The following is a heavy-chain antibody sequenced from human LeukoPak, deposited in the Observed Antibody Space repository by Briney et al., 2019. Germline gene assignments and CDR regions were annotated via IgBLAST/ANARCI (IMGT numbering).Heavy chain of an antibody. V-gene: IGHV1-3*01. Sequence: ASVKVSCKASGYTFTSYGIHWVRQAPGQRLEWMGWINAGNGNTKYSQKFQGRVTITRDTSASTAYMELSSLRSEDTAVYYCARYGSVVDTAIFDYWGQGTLVTVSS. CDR3: ARYGSVVDTAIFDY. CDR2: INAGNGNT. CDR1: GYTFTSYG. J-gene: IGHJ4*02. D-gene: IGHD5-18*01.